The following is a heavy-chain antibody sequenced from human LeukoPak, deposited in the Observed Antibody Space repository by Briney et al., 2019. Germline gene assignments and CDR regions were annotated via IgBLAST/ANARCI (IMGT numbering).Heavy chain of an antibody. J-gene: IGHJ4*02. CDR2: ISSNGGST. Sequence: GGSLRLSCAAPGFTFSSYAMHWVRQAPGKGLEYVSAISSNGGSTYYANSVKGRFTISRDNSKNTLYLQMGSLRAEDMAVYYCARDNRGHGSGTFDYWGQGTLVTVPS. CDR3: ARDNRGHGSGTFDY. V-gene: IGHV3-64*01. D-gene: IGHD3-10*01. CDR1: GFTFSSYA.